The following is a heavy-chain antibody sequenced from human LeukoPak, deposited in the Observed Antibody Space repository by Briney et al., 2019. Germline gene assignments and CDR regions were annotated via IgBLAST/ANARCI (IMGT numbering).Heavy chain of an antibody. CDR2: IYYSGST. D-gene: IGHD1-26*01. CDR3: ARGIVGATTGFDY. V-gene: IGHV4-59*12. CDR1: GGSISIYY. Sequence: SETLSLTCTVSGGSISIYYWSWIRQPPGKGLEWIGYIYYSGSTNYNPSLKSRVTISVDTSKNQFSLKLSSVTAADTAVYYCARGIVGATTGFDYWGQGTLVTVSS. J-gene: IGHJ4*02.